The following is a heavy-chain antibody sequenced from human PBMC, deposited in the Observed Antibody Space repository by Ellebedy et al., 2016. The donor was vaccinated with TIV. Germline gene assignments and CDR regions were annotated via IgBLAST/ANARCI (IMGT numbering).Heavy chain of an antibody. CDR3: ARKYIYGFD. CDR1: GFTVSSNY. D-gene: IGHD5-18*01. Sequence: PGGSLRLSCAASGFTVSSNYMSWVRQAPGKGLEWVSVIYSGGATSYADSVKARFTISRDNSKNTLYLQMNSLRVEDTAVYYCARKYIYGFDWGQGTLVTVSS. CDR2: IYSGGAT. J-gene: IGHJ4*02. V-gene: IGHV3-66*01.